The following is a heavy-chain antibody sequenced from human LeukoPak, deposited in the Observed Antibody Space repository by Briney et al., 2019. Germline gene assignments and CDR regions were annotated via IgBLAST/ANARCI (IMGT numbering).Heavy chain of an antibody. CDR1: GFTFSSYG. J-gene: IGHJ4*02. CDR2: ISYDGSNK. Sequence: GRSLRLSCAASGFTFSSYGMHWVRQAPGKGLEWVAVISYDGSNKYYADSVKGRFTISRDNSKNTLYLQMNSLRAEDTAVYYCAKDSRVVVVAATLDLHYWGQGTLVTVSS. V-gene: IGHV3-30*18. CDR3: AKDSRVVVVAATLDLHY. D-gene: IGHD2-15*01.